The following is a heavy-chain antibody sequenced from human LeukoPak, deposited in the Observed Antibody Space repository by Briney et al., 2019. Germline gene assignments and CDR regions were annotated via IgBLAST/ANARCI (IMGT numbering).Heavy chain of an antibody. Sequence: GGSLRLSCAASGFTVSSIYMSWVRQAPGKGLEWVSLIYSGDTTYYADSVKGRFTFSGDNSKDTLYLQMNSPRAEDTAVYYCARDYNWGQGTLVTVSS. CDR3: ARDYN. CDR2: IYSGDTT. CDR1: GFTVSSIY. J-gene: IGHJ4*02. V-gene: IGHV3-66*01.